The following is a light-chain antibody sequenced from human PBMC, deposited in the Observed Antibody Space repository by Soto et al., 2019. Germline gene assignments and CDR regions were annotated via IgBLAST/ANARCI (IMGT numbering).Light chain of an antibody. CDR1: QSVLYISNNKNY. V-gene: IGKV4-1*01. CDR2: WAS. J-gene: IGKJ5*01. Sequence: TVMPHSPSSLALSLVEIATINCKSIQSVLYISNNKNYLAWYQQKPGQPPRLLIYWASTRESGVPDRFSGSGSGTDFTLTISRLQAEDVAVYYCQQYYSSITSGQGTRLEIK. CDR3: QQYYSSIT.